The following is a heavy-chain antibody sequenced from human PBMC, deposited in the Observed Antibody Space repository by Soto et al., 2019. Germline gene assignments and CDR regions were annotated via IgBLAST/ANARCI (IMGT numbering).Heavy chain of an antibody. CDR1: GFIFNSYW. CDR3: ARVAIHATRPFDY. V-gene: IGHV3-7*01. Sequence: GGSLRLSCAASGFIFNSYWMSWVRQAPGKGLEWVANIKQDGSEAYNVDSVNGRFTISRDNARNSVYLQMDSLRAEDTAVYYCARVAIHATRPFDYWGQGTLVTVSS. CDR2: IKQDGSEA. J-gene: IGHJ4*02. D-gene: IGHD2-15*01.